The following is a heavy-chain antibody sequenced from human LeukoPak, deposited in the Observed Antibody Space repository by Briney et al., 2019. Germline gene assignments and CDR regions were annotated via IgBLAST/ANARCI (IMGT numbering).Heavy chain of an antibody. CDR2: IYPGDSDT. V-gene: IGHV5-51*01. D-gene: IGHD2-2*02. J-gene: IGHJ4*02. CDR1: GYSFTSYW. Sequence: GESLKISCKGSGYSFTSYWIGWVRQMPGKGLEWMGIIYPGDSDTRYSPSFQGQVTISADKSISTAYLQWSSLKASDTAMYYCARSNFKIPAAISPLWYFDYWGQGTLATVSS. CDR3: ARSNFKIPAAISPLWYFDY.